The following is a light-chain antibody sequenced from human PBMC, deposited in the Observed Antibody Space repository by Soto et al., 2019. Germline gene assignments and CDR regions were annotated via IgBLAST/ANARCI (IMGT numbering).Light chain of an antibody. V-gene: IGKV1-39*01. CDR2: AAS. CDR3: QQYGDWPLT. J-gene: IGKJ4*01. Sequence: DIPMTQSPSSLSASVGDRVTITCRASQSISSYLNWYQQKPGKAPKLLIYAASSLQSGVPSRFSGSGSGTEFTLTISSLQSEDFAVYYCQQYGDWPLTFGGGAKVEIE. CDR1: QSISSY.